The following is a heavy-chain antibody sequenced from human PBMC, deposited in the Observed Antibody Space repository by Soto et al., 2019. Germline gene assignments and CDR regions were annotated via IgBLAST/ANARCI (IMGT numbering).Heavy chain of an antibody. CDR2: VYYSDGT. Sequence: QVQLQESGPGLVKPSETLSLTCTVSGGPIGSYYWSWIRQSPGKGLEWIGCVYYSDGTNYNQSLTSRVTISLDRYKNQFSLRLTSVTAADTDVYYCARTEASRWSFFYYGMDVWGQGPTVAGSS. CDR1: GGPIGSYY. D-gene: IGHD2-2*01. V-gene: IGHV4-59*01. CDR3: ARTEASRWSFFYYGMDV. J-gene: IGHJ6*02.